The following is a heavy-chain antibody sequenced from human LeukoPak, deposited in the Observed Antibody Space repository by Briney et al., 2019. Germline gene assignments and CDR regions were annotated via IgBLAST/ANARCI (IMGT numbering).Heavy chain of an antibody. Sequence: GGSLRLSCEASGFTFSSYWMHWVRQVPGKGLVWLSRINGDGSSSTYADAVKGRFTISRDNAKNTLYLQLSSLRAEDTAVYYCARRGLVPAFDIRGQGTMVSVAS. CDR1: GFTFSSYW. D-gene: IGHD2-2*01. CDR2: INGDGSSS. J-gene: IGHJ3*02. V-gene: IGHV3-74*01. CDR3: ARRGLVPAFDI.